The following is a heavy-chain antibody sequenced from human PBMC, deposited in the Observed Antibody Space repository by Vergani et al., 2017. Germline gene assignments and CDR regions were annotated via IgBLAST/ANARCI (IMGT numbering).Heavy chain of an antibody. V-gene: IGHV4-61*02. D-gene: IGHD2-15*01. J-gene: IGHJ4*02. CDR3: ARGSCLGGSCYKPLFDY. CDR2: IHTSGST. Sequence: QVQLQESGPGLVKPSQTLSLTCPVSGGSINSHNYYWSWIRPPAGKGLEWIGRIHTSGSTNYNPSLKSRVTMSEDTSKNQFSLNLTSVTAADTAVYFCARGSCLGGSCYKPLFDYWGQGILVTVSS. CDR1: GGSINSHNYY.